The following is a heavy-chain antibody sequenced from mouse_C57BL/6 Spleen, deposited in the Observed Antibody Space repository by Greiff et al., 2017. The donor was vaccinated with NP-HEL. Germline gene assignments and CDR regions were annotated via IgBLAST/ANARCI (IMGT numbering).Heavy chain of an antibody. D-gene: IGHD1-1*01. V-gene: IGHV1-81*01. CDR1: GYTFTSYG. J-gene: IGHJ2*01. CDR2: IYPRSGNT. Sequence: VQLQQSGAELARPGASVKLSCKASGYTFTSYGISWVKQRTGQGLEWIGEIYPRSGNTYYNEKFKGKATLTADKSSSTAYMELRSLTSEDSAVYFCARSPYYGSSPCYFDDWGQGTTLTVSS. CDR3: ARSPYYGSSPCYFDD.